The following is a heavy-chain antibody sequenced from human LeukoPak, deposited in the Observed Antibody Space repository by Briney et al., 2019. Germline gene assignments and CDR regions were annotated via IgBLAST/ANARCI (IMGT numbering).Heavy chain of an antibody. J-gene: IGHJ4*02. CDR2: IYYSGST. V-gene: IGHV4-30-4*01. Sequence: SETLSLTCTVSGGSISSGDYYWSWIRQPPGKGLEWIGYIYYSGSTYYNPSLKSRVTISVDTSKNQFSLKLSSVTAADTAVYYCARVGAMVRGATPDYWGQGTLVTVSS. CDR3: ARVGAMVRGATPDY. D-gene: IGHD3-10*01. CDR1: GGSISSGDYY.